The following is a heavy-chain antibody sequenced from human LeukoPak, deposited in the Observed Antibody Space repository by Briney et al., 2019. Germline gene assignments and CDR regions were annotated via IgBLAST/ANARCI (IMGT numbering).Heavy chain of an antibody. Sequence: PGGSLRLSCAASGITFSRTGMHWVRQAPGKGLEWVAAISYDGNGKYYADSVKGRFTISRDNSMNRLYLQMNSLRGDDTAVYYCAKGGPTSSAYGMDVWGQGTRVTVSS. D-gene: IGHD3-22*01. CDR3: AKGGPTSSAYGMDV. V-gene: IGHV3-30*18. J-gene: IGHJ6*02. CDR2: ISYDGNGK. CDR1: GITFSRTG.